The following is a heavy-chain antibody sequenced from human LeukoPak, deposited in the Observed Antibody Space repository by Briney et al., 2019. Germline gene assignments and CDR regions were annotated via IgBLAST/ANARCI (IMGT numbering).Heavy chain of an antibody. CDR1: GFTFSSYA. J-gene: IGHJ1*01. CDR2: ISYDGSNK. CDR3: ARAGYYDSSGYYLFAEYFQH. D-gene: IGHD3-22*01. V-gene: IGHV3-30-3*01. Sequence: GRSLRLSCAASGFTFSSYAMHWVRQAPGKGLEWVAVISYDGSNKYYADSVKGRFTISRDNSKNTLYLQMNSLRAEDTAVYYCARAGYYDSSGYYLFAEYFQHWGQGTLVTVSS.